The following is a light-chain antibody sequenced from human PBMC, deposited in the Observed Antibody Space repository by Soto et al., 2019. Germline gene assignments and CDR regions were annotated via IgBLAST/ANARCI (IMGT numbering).Light chain of an antibody. J-gene: IGKJ5*01. CDR1: QDINTC. CDR3: QQRKSYPIT. Sequence: DIQLTQSPSFLSSSVGERVTITCRASQDINTCLAWYQQKPGKAPTLLIFAASTLQNGVPSRFSGSGSGTDFTVTITSLQPEDFATYYCQQRKSYPITFGQGTRLEIK. V-gene: IGKV1-9*01. CDR2: AAS.